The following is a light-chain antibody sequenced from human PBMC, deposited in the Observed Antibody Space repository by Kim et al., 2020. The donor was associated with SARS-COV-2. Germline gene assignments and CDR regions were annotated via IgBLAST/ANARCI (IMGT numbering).Light chain of an antibody. J-gene: IGKJ2*01. CDR1: QSVCSNC. V-gene: IGKV3-20*01. Sequence: VLTQSPGTLSLSPGERATLSCRASQSVCSNCLAWYQQKPGQAPRLLIYFASTRATAIPDRFSGSGSGTDFTLSISRLEPEDSAVYYCQQYGIAPPYTFGQGTKLEI. CDR2: FAS. CDR3: QQYGIAPPYT.